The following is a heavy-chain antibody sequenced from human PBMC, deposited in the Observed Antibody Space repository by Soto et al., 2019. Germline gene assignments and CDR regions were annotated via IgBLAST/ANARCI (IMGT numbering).Heavy chain of an antibody. CDR2: IYYSGDT. CDR3: ARGGWYIDY. J-gene: IGHJ4*02. Sequence: HVQLQESGPGLVKPSETLSLTCTASGGSMSGHYWSWIRQPPGKGLEYIGYIYYSGDTNYNPSPKSRVTISVDKSKNQFSLRLSSVTAADTAVYFCARGGWYIDYWGQGTLVTVSS. V-gene: IGHV4-59*11. D-gene: IGHD6-19*01. CDR1: GGSMSGHY.